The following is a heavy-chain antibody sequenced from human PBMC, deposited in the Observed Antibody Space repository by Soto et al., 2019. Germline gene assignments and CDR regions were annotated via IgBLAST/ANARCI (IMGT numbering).Heavy chain of an antibody. V-gene: IGHV5-51*01. CDR2: IYPGDSDT. J-gene: IGHJ3*02. CDR1: GYSFTSYW. Sequence: GESLKISCKGSGYSFTSYWIGWVRQMPGKGLEWMGIIYPGDSDTRYSPSFQGQVTISADKSISTAYLQWSSLKASDTARYYCARRGSAAAHGNDIWGQGTMVTVSS. CDR3: ARRGSAAAHGNDI. D-gene: IGHD6-13*01.